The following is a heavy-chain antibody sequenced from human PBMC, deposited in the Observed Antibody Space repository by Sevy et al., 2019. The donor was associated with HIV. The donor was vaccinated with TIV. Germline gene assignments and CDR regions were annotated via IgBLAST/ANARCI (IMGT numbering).Heavy chain of an antibody. V-gene: IGHV1-2*02. J-gene: IGHJ4*02. CDR3: VRGYFGSGSYRLLY. D-gene: IGHD3-10*01. Sequence: ASLKVSCKASGYSFTGFYIHWMRQAPGQGLEWMGWINPNNGDAKYAQKYHGRVTMTRDTSATTTYMELTSLRSDDTAMYYCVRGYFGSGSYRLLYWGQGAPVTVSS. CDR2: INPNNGDA. CDR1: GYSFTGFY.